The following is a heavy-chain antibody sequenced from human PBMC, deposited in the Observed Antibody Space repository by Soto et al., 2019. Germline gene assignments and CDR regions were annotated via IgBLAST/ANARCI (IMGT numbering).Heavy chain of an antibody. CDR2: TYYRSKWYN. J-gene: IGHJ5*01. CDR3: ANVTGNSWLYS. V-gene: IGHV6-1*01. D-gene: IGHD4-4*01. CDR1: GDSVSTNSAT. Sequence: PSQTLSLTCAISGDSVSTNSATWDWIRQSPSRGLEWLGRTYYRSKWYNDYAVSVKGRITINPDTSNNQLSLQLNSVTPDDTAVYFFANVTGNSWLYSLCQGTPVTVSA.